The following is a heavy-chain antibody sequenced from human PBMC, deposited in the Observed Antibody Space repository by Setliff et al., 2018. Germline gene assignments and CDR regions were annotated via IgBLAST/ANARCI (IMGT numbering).Heavy chain of an antibody. CDR3: ARSSSGSPNYYYAMDV. D-gene: IGHD3-10*01. Sequence: PSETLSLTCSASGDSISTSSYYWGWIRQPPGKGLEWIGSIYYRGSTYHNPSLKSRVTVSVDTSKNQFSLKLSSVTAADTAVYYCARSSSGSPNYYYAMDVWGQGTTVTVSS. J-gene: IGHJ6*02. CDR1: GDSISTSSYY. V-gene: IGHV4-39*07. CDR2: IYYRGST.